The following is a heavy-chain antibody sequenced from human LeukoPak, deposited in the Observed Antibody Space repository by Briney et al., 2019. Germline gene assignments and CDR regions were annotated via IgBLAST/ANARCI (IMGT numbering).Heavy chain of an antibody. J-gene: IGHJ4*02. CDR3: AKYPRATVLMVYEGGFFDY. CDR1: GFTFSSYA. CDR2: IRGSGGST. D-gene: IGHD2-8*01. V-gene: IGHV3-23*01. Sequence: GGSLRPSCAASGFTFSSYAMSWVRQAPGKGLELVSAIRGSGGSTYYADSVKGRFTISRDNSKNTLYLQMNSLRAEDTAVYYCAKYPRATVLMVYEGGFFDYWGQGTLVTVSS.